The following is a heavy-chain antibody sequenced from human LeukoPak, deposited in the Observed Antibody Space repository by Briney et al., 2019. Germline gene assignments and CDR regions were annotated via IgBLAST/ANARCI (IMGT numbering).Heavy chain of an antibody. D-gene: IGHD2-15*01. CDR1: GFTFSSYG. V-gene: IGHV3-30*03. Sequence: PGGSLRLSCAASGFTFSSYGMHWVGQAPGKGLEWVAVISYDGSNKYYADSVKGRFTISRDNSKNTLYLQMNSLRAEDTAVYYCARSFNRDCSGGSCYFYGMDVWGQGTTVTVSS. CDR3: ARSFNRDCSGGSCYFYGMDV. J-gene: IGHJ6*02. CDR2: ISYDGSNK.